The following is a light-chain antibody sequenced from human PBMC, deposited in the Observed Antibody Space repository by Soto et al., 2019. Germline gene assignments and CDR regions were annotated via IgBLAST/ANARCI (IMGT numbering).Light chain of an antibody. CDR3: CSFAHRSTLV. CDR2: ESS. CDR1: SGDVGTYNL. J-gene: IGLJ3*02. Sequence: QSALTQPVSVSGSPGQSITISCTGTSGDVGTYNLVSWYQHHPGKAPQLMIYESSKRPSGVSNRFSGSRSGNTASLTISGLQAEDEADYYCCSFAHRSTLVFGGGTKLTVL. V-gene: IGLV2-23*01.